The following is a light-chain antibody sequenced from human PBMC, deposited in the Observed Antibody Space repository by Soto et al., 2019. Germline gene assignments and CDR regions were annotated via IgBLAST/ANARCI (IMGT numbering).Light chain of an antibody. V-gene: IGKV1-33*01. CDR1: QGISNF. CDR3: QQYDNLPLT. CDR2: DAS. Sequence: DIQLTQSPSFLSASVGDRVTITCRARQGISNFLAWYQQKPGKAPKLLIYDASNLETGVPSRFSGSGSGTDFTFTISSLQPEDIATYYCQQYDNLPLTFGGGTKVEIK. J-gene: IGKJ4*01.